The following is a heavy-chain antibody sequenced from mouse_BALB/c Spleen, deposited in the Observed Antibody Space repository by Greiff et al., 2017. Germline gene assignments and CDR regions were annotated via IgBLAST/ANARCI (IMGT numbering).Heavy chain of an antibody. V-gene: IGHV3-8*02. CDR1: GDSITSGY. J-gene: IGHJ4*01. CDR3: ARYYDYDYAMDY. Sequence: VQLQQSGPSLVKPSQTLSLTCSVTGDSITSGYWNWIRKFPGNKLEYMGYLSYSGSTYSNPSLKSRISLTRDTSKNQYYMQLNSVTTEDTATYYCARYYDYDYAMDYWGQGTSVTVSS. CDR2: LSYSGST. D-gene: IGHD2-4*01.